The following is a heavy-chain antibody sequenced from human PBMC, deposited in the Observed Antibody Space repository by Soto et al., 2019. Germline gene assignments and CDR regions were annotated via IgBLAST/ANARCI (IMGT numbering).Heavy chain of an antibody. D-gene: IGHD3-22*01. Sequence: ASVKVSCKASGYTFTSYAMHWVRQAPGQRLEWMGWINAGNGNTKYSQKFQGRVTITRDTSAGTAYMELSSLRSEDTAVYYCARGGIFDSSGYYYFSAFDIWGQGTMVTVSS. CDR3: ARGGIFDSSGYYYFSAFDI. CDR2: INAGNGNT. CDR1: GYTFTSYA. V-gene: IGHV1-3*01. J-gene: IGHJ3*02.